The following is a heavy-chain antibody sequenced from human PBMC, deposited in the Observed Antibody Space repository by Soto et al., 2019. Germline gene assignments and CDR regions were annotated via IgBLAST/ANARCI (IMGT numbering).Heavy chain of an antibody. J-gene: IGHJ6*03. V-gene: IGHV4-34*01. CDR3: ARATYCSSTSCHGYYYYMDV. Sequence: QVQLQQWGAGLLKPSETLSLTCAVYGGSFSGYYWSWIRQPPGKGLEWIGEINHSGSTNYNPSLKSRVSISVDTSKIQFSLKLSSVTAADTAVYYCARATYCSSTSCHGYYYYMDVWGKGTTVTVSS. CDR2: INHSGST. D-gene: IGHD2-2*01. CDR1: GGSFSGYY.